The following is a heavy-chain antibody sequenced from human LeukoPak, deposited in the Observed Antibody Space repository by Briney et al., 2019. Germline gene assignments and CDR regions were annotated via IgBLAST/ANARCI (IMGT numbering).Heavy chain of an antibody. CDR2: ISSSGSTI. Sequence: PGGSLRLSCAASGFTFSDYYMSWIRQAPGKGLEWVSYISSSGSTIYYADSVKGRFTISRDNAKNSLYLQMNSLRAEDTAVYYCARRIVVVPAVMSGAFDYFDYWGQGTLVTVSS. CDR3: ARRIVVVPAVMSGAFDYFDY. D-gene: IGHD2-2*01. CDR1: GFTFSDYY. J-gene: IGHJ4*02. V-gene: IGHV3-11*04.